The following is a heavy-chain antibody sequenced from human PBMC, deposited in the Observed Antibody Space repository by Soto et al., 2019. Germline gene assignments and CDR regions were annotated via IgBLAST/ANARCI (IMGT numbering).Heavy chain of an antibody. CDR1: GDSISSGGYY. J-gene: IGHJ4*02. CDR3: ARVMGGTTRRAFDS. V-gene: IGHV4-31*03. D-gene: IGHD1-7*01. CDR2: IYDNGGA. Sequence: QVQLQESGPGLVKPSQTLSLTCTVSGDSISSGGYYWSWIRQHPGKGLEWIGYIYDNGGAYYSPSLRGRVVISLDRSENQFSLRLSSVTAADTAVYYCARVMGGTTRRAFDSWGQGTLVTVSS.